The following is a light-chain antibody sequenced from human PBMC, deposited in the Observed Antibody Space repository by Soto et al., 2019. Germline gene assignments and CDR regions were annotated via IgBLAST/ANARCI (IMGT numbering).Light chain of an antibody. CDR2: GNT. Sequence: VLTQPPSVSGAPGQRVTISCAGSSSNIGAGFDVHWYLQLPGAAPKVLIYGNTNRPSGVPDRFSGSKSGTSASLAITGLRAEDEADYFCQSFDSSLRDWVFGVGTQLTVL. CDR1: SSNIGAGFD. CDR3: QSFDSSLRDWV. V-gene: IGLV1-40*01. J-gene: IGLJ3*02.